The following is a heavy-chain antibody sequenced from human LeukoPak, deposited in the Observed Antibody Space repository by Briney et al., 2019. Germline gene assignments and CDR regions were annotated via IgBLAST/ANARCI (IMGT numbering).Heavy chain of an antibody. Sequence: GGSLRLSCAASGFTFSSYAMHWVRQAPGKGLEWVAVISYDGSNKYYADSVKGRFTISRDNSKNTLYLQMNSLRAEDTAVYYCARDIYSSSVLHYYYYGMDVWGQGTTVTVSS. CDR1: GFTFSSYA. CDR3: ARDIYSSSVLHYYYYGMDV. J-gene: IGHJ6*02. V-gene: IGHV3-30-3*01. CDR2: ISYDGSNK. D-gene: IGHD6-13*01.